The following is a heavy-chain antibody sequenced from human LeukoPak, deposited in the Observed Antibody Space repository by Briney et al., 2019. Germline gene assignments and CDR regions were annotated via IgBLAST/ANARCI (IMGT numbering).Heavy chain of an antibody. CDR2: ISYDGSNK. V-gene: IGHV3-30-3*01. Sequence: PGGSLRLSCAASGVTLSTYAMSWARQAPGKGLEWVAVISYDGSNKYYADSVKGRFTISRDNSKNTLYLQMNSLRAEDTAVYYCARVQLLWFGELITNSYYYGMDVWGQGTTVTVSS. CDR3: ARVQLLWFGELITNSYYYGMDV. D-gene: IGHD3-10*01. J-gene: IGHJ6*02. CDR1: GVTLSTYA.